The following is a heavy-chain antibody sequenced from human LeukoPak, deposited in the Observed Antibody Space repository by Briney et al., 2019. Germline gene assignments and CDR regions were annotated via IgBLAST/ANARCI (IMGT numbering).Heavy chain of an antibody. D-gene: IGHD3-10*01. CDR2: ISSSGSTI. CDR1: GFAFSSYE. J-gene: IGHJ4*02. CDR3: ARLYGSGSYLGI. V-gene: IGHV3-48*03. Sequence: GGSLRLSCAASGFAFSSYEMNWVRQAPGKGLEWVSYISSSGSTIYYADSVKGRFTISRDNAKNSLYLQMNSLRAEDTAVYYCARLYGSGSYLGIWGQGTLVTVSS.